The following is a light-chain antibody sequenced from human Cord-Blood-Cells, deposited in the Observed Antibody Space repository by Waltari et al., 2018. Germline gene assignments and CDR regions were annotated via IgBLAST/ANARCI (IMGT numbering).Light chain of an antibody. J-gene: IGKJ3*01. Sequence: DIQMTQSPSSLSASVGDRVTITCQASQDISNYLNWYQQKPGKAPKLLIYDASNLETGAPSRCSGSGSGTDFTFTISSLQPEDIATYYCQQYDNLPPFTFGPGTKVDIK. CDR3: QQYDNLPPFT. CDR2: DAS. CDR1: QDISNY. V-gene: IGKV1-33*01.